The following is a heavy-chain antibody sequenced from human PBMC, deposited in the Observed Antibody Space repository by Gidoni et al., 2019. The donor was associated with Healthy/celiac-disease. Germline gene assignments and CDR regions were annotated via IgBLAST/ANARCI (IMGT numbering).Heavy chain of an antibody. Sequence: QVQLVQSGAEGKKPGASVTVSCKASGYTFTTSYMHWVRQAPGQGLEWMGRINPSGGSTSYAKKFQGRVTMTRDTSTSTVYMELSSLRSEDTAVYYCARLLYDYGDYDRGFLGYWGQGTLVTVSS. CDR3: ARLLYDYGDYDRGFLGY. CDR1: GYTFTTSY. CDR2: INPSGGST. D-gene: IGHD4-17*01. V-gene: IGHV1-46*01. J-gene: IGHJ4*02.